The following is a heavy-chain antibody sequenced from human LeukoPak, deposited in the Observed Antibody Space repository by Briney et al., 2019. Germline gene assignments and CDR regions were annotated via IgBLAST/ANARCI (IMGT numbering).Heavy chain of an antibody. CDR2: ISSSSYI. Sequence: GGSLRLSCAASGFTFSSYNLNWVRQAPGKGLEWVSSISSSSYIYYADSVKGRFTISRDNAKNSLYLQMNSLRAEDTAVYYYARDPPSFQHWGQGTLVTVSS. CDR1: GFTFSSYN. V-gene: IGHV3-21*01. CDR3: ARDPPSFQH. J-gene: IGHJ1*01.